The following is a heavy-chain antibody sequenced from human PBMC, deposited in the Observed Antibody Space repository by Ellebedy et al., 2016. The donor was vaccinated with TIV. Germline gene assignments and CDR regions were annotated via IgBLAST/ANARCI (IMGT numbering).Heavy chain of an antibody. CDR3: ATDLRYCSNDVCFKRYDAFDI. D-gene: IGHD2-8*01. J-gene: IGHJ3*02. V-gene: IGHV1-24*01. CDR1: GYTLTELS. Sequence: AASVKVSCKVSGYTLTELSMHWVRQAPGKGLEWMGGFDPEDGETIYAQKFQGRVTMTEDTSTDTAYMELRSLRSEDTAVYYCATDLRYCSNDVCFKRYDAFDIWGQGTMVTVSS. CDR2: FDPEDGET.